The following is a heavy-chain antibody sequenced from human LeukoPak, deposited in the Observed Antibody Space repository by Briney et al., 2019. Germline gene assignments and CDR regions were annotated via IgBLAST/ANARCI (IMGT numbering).Heavy chain of an antibody. J-gene: IGHJ4*02. CDR3: AKVIRGANTWDC. Sequence: PSETPSLTCTVSGGSISSYYWSWIRQPPGKGLEWIGYIYYSGSTNYNPSLKSRVTISVDTSKNQFSLKLSSVTAADTAVYYCAKVIRGANTWDCWGQGTLVTVSS. V-gene: IGHV4-59*01. CDR1: GGSISSYY. CDR2: IYYSGST. D-gene: IGHD3-10*01.